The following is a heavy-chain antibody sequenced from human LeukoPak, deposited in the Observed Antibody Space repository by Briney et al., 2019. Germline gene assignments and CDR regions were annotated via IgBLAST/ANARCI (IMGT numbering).Heavy chain of an antibody. D-gene: IGHD6-13*01. Sequence: GGSLRLSCAASRFSFRSYDMHWVRQAPGKGLDWLAVSSYDESHTNYTDSVKGRFTISRDNSKNTLYLQMNSLRPEDTAVYYCAKDGQLGGSSWFTLYFDYWGQGTLVTVSS. V-gene: IGHV3-30*18. CDR2: SSYDESHT. CDR3: AKDGQLGGSSWFTLYFDY. CDR1: RFSFRSYD. J-gene: IGHJ4*02.